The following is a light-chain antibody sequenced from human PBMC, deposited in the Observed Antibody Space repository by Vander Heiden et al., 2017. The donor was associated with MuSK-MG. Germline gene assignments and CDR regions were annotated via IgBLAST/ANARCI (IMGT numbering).Light chain of an antibody. CDR3: QQYYSTPLT. Sequence: DIVMTQSPDSLAVSLGESATINCKSSQSVLYSSNNKNYLAWYQQKPGQPPKLLIYWASTRESGVPDRFSGSGSGTDFTLTISSLQAEDVAVYYCQQYYSTPLTFGPRTKVDIK. J-gene: IGKJ3*01. CDR1: QSVLYSSNNKNY. CDR2: WAS. V-gene: IGKV4-1*01.